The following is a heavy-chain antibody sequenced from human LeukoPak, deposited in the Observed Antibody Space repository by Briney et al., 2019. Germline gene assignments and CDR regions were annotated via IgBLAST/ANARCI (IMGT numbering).Heavy chain of an antibody. D-gene: IGHD4-17*01. V-gene: IGHV3-48*01. CDR3: AREREHDYGTDY. J-gene: IGHJ4*02. CDR1: GFTFSTYS. Sequence: GGSLRLSCAASGFTFSTYSMNWVRQAPGKGLEWVSYISTYGHTSYYADSVKGRFTISRDNAKNSLYLQMNSLGAEDTAVYYCAREREHDYGTDYWGQGTLVTVSS. CDR2: ISTYGHTS.